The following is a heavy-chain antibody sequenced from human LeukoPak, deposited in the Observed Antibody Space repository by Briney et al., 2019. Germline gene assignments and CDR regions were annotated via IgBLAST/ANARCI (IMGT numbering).Heavy chain of an antibody. CDR3: ARGVAQNGNPNYFDP. J-gene: IGHJ5*02. CDR2: IWSDGSRQ. CDR1: GFIFSSYA. D-gene: IGHD2-15*01. V-gene: IGHV3-33*01. Sequence: GGSLRLSCAASGFIFSSYAMHWVRQAPGTGLEWVAVIWSDGSRQYYLDSVKGQFTISRDNSKNTLYLQMDSLRAEDTAVYSCARGVAQNGNPNYFDPWGRGTLVTVSS.